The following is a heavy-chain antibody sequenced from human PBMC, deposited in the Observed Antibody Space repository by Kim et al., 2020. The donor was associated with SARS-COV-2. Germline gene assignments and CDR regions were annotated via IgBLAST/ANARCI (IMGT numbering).Heavy chain of an antibody. D-gene: IGHD6-13*01. Sequence: SETLSLTCTVSGGSISSYYWSWIRQPPGKGLEWIGYIYYSGSTNYNPSLKSRVTISVDTSKNQFSLKLSSVTAADTAVYYCAEGQQLGYWGQGTLVTVSS. CDR2: IYYSGST. CDR1: GGSISSYY. V-gene: IGHV4-59*08. CDR3: AEGQQLGY. J-gene: IGHJ4*02.